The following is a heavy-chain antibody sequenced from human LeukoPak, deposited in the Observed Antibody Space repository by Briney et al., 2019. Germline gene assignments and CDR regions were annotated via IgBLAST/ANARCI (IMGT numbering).Heavy chain of an antibody. CDR3: ARDSGMGATTEAWFDP. J-gene: IGHJ5*02. CDR2: INPSRGST. D-gene: IGHD1-26*01. CDR1: GYTFTSYY. V-gene: IGHV1-46*01. Sequence: ASVKVSCKASGYTFTSYYMHWVRQAPGHGLEWMGIINPSRGSTSYAKKFQGRVTMTRDTFTSTVYMELSSLRSEDTAVYYCARDSGMGATTEAWFDPWGQGTLVTVSS.